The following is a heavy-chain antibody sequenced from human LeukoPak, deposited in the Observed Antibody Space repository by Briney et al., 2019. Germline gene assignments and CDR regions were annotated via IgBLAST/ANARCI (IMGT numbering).Heavy chain of an antibody. J-gene: IGHJ5*02. CDR2: INPQGDIT. V-gene: IGHV1-46*01. CDR3: ARPSYCVADNCGYWLDP. Sequence: ASVKVSCKTSGYTFTKYLIHWVRQAPAPGMEWMGTINPQGDITKYAERFQGRITITEYTSKSTVYMELSSLTSEDTAVYYCARPSYCVADNCGYWLDPWGPGTLVTVSS. CDR1: GYTFTKYL. D-gene: IGHD2-21*01.